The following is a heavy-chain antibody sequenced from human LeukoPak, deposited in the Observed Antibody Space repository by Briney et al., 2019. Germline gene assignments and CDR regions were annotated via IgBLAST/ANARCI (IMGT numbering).Heavy chain of an antibody. J-gene: IGHJ4*02. D-gene: IGHD2-15*01. CDR2: IWNDGSSK. CDR1: GFSFSSYG. CDR3: AKPTRGSGGSFLIDY. Sequence: GGSLRLSCAASGFSFSSYGMHWVRQSPGQGLEWVAVIWNDGSSKYYVDSVKGRFTISRDNSKNTLYLQMDSLRGDDTAVYYCAKPTRGSGGSFLIDYWGQGTLVTVSS. V-gene: IGHV3-33*06.